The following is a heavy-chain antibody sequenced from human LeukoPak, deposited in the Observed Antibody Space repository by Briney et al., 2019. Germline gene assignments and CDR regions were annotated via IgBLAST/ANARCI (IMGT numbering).Heavy chain of an antibody. Sequence: SETLSLTCTVSGGSISSSRYYWGWIRQPPGKVLEWIGSMYYSGSTYYNPSLKSRVTISVDTSKNQFSLKLSSVTAADTAVYYCARAITYYELFTGSSREYYSDDWGQGILVTVSS. J-gene: IGHJ4*02. CDR2: MYYSGST. D-gene: IGHD3-9*01. V-gene: IGHV4-39*07. CDR3: ARAITYYELFTGSSREYYSDD. CDR1: GGSISSSRYY.